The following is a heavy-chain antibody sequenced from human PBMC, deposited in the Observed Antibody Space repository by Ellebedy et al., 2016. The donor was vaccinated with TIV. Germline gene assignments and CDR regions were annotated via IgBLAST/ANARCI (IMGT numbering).Heavy chain of an antibody. D-gene: IGHD1-1*01. CDR3: ARGRPLERRWWYYFDY. J-gene: IGHJ4*02. CDR2: IIPIFGTA. CDR1: GGTFSSYA. Sequence: SVKVSCXASGGTFSSYAISWVRQAPGQGLEWMGGIIPIFGTANYAQKFQGRVTITADKSTSTAYMELSSLRSEDTAVYYCARGRPLERRWWYYFDYWGQGTLVTVSS. V-gene: IGHV1-69*06.